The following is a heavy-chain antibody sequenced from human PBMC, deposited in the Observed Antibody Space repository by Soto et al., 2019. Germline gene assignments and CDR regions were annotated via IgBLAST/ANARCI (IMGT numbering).Heavy chain of an antibody. J-gene: IGHJ4*02. CDR3: GRILPPATFDY. CDR1: GYTFTSYY. Sequence: QVQLVQSGAEVKKPGASVKVSCKASGYTFTSYYVHWIRQAPGQGLEWMGIINASGGRTTYAPKFQRRVTMTRDTSTSTVYMELSSLTSEDTATYFCGRILPPATFDYWGQGTLVTVSS. D-gene: IGHD2-21*02. CDR2: INASGGRT. V-gene: IGHV1-46*03.